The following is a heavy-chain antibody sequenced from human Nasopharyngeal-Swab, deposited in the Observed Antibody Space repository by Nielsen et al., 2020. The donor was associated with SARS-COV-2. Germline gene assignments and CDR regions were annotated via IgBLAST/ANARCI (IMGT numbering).Heavy chain of an antibody. CDR3: AREERVRGVIRYYYYYGMDV. J-gene: IGHJ6*02. CDR2: ISSSGSTI. Sequence: LSLPCAASGFTFSSYEMNWVRQAPGKGLEWVSYISSSGSTIYYADSVKGRFTISRDNAKNSLYLQMNSLRAEDTAVYYCAREERVRGVIRYYYYYGMDVWGQGTTVTVSS. CDR1: GFTFSSYE. D-gene: IGHD3-10*01. V-gene: IGHV3-48*03.